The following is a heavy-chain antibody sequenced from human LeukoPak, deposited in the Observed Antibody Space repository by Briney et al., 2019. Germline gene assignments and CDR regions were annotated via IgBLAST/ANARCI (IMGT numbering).Heavy chain of an antibody. J-gene: IGHJ6*02. CDR3: ARNNGMDV. Sequence: GGSLRLSCAVSGFTFSGFWMSWSRQAPGKGLEWVASINSDGSEGYYADVVKGRFTISRDNAKNSLYLQINSLRAEDTAVYYCARNNGMDVWGQGTTVIVSS. CDR2: INSDGSEG. V-gene: IGHV3-7*03. CDR1: GFTFSGFW.